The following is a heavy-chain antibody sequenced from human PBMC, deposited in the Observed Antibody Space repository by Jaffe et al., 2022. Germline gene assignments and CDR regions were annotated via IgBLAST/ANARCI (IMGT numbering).Heavy chain of an antibody. CDR2: IYYSGNT. D-gene: IGHD2-2*01. CDR1: GGSISSSSYY. Sequence: QLQLQESGPGLVKPSETLSLACTVSGGSISSSSYYWGWIRQPPGKGLEWIGSIYYSGNTFYNPSLKSRVTIFVDASKNQFSLKLSSVTATDTAIYYCARQSSTSTDAFDIWGPGTMVTVSS. J-gene: IGHJ3*02. CDR3: ARQSSTSTDAFDI. V-gene: IGHV4-39*01.